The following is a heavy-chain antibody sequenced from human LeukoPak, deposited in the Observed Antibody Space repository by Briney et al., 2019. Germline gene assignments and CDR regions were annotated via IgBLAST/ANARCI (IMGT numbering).Heavy chain of an antibody. D-gene: IGHD6-19*01. Sequence: PGGTLRLSCAASGFTFSSYAMSWVRQAPGKGLEWVSAISGSGGSTYYADSVKGRFTISRDNSKNTLYLQMNSLRAEDTAVYYCAKDAAWLVLTTDENWGQGTLVTVSS. V-gene: IGHV3-23*01. J-gene: IGHJ4*02. CDR1: GFTFSSYA. CDR2: ISGSGGST. CDR3: AKDAAWLVLTTDEN.